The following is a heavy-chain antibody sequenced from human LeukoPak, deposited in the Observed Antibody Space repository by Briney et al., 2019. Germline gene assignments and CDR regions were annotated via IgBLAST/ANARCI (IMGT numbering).Heavy chain of an antibody. CDR1: GYTFTDYY. Sequence: ASVKVSCKVSGYTFTDYYMHWVQQAPGTGLEWMGLVDPEDGETIYAEKFQGRVTITADTSTDTAYMELSSLRSEDTAVYYCATEAKVEMATIDYWGQGTLVTVSS. J-gene: IGHJ4*02. D-gene: IGHD5-24*01. CDR3: ATEAKVEMATIDY. V-gene: IGHV1-69-2*01. CDR2: VDPEDGET.